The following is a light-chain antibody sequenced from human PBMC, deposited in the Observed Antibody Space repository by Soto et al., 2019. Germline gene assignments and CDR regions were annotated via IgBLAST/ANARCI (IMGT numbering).Light chain of an antibody. Sequence: ELVLTQSPGTLSLSAGESATLXXRASQSVDSKYLAWYQQKPGQAPRXXIFAASSRATGIPDRFSGSGSGTDFTLTISRLEPGDFAVYYCQQYGYSSWTFGQGTKVDIK. V-gene: IGKV3-20*01. J-gene: IGKJ1*01. CDR3: QQYGYSSWT. CDR2: AAS. CDR1: QSVDSKY.